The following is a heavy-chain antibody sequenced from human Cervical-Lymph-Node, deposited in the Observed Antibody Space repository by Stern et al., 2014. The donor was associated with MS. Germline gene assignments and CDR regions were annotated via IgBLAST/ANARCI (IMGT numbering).Heavy chain of an antibody. V-gene: IGHV5-51*01. CDR2: ISPGDSDT. Sequence: EVQLVQSGAEVKKPGESLKISCKGSGYRFTTYWIAWVRQMPGKGLEWMGIISPGDSDTRYSPSFQGQVAISAEKSISTDYLQWSSLKASDTAMYYCARARGRYNSGWSGEGYYYSGMDVWGQGTTVTVSS. D-gene: IGHD6-19*01. CDR3: ARARGRYNSGWSGEGYYYSGMDV. J-gene: IGHJ6*02. CDR1: GYRFTTYW.